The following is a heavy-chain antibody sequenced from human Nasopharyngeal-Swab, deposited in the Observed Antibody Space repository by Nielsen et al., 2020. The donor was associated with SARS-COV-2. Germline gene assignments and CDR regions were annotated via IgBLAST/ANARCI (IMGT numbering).Heavy chain of an antibody. V-gene: IGHV3-48*04. Sequence: GESLKISCAASGFTFSSYSMNWVRQAPGKGLEWVSYISSSSSTIYYADSVKGRFTISRDNAKNTLYLQMNSLRAEDTAVYYCARDPSGSYGDNWFDPWGQGTLVTVSS. D-gene: IGHD1-26*01. CDR3: ARDPSGSYGDNWFDP. CDR2: ISSSSSTI. J-gene: IGHJ5*02. CDR1: GFTFSSYS.